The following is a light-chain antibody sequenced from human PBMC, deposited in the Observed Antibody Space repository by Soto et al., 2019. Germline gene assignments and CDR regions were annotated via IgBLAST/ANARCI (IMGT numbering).Light chain of an antibody. J-gene: IGKJ1*01. CDR1: QPISDY. CDR3: QQLNSYPRT. Sequence: DIPMTQSPSSLSASVGDRVTITCRTSQPISDYLNWYQQKPGKAPSLLIYTASTLQSGVPSRFSGSGSGTAFTLTISSLQPEDFATYYCQQLNSYPRTFGQGTRVEIK. V-gene: IGKV1-9*01. CDR2: TAS.